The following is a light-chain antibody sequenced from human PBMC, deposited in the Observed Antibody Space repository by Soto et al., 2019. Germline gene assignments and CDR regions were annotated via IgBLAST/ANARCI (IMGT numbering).Light chain of an antibody. J-gene: IGLJ1*01. CDR3: AAWDDSLMDV. Sequence: QSVLTQPPSASGTPGQRVTISCSGSSSNIGSNTVNWYQQLPGTAPKLLIYSNNQRPSGVPDRFSGSKSGTSASLAISGLQSEDEADYYRAAWDDSLMDVFGTGTKLTVL. CDR1: SSNIGSNT. CDR2: SNN. V-gene: IGLV1-44*01.